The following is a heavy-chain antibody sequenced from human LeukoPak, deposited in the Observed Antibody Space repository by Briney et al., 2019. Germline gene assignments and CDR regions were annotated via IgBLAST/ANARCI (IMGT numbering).Heavy chain of an antibody. Sequence: ASVKVSCKASGYTFTSYDINWVRQATGQGLEWMGWMNPNSGNTGYAQKFQGRVTMTRNTSISTAYMELSSLRSEDTAVYYCAKGDYSNPGGDWFDPWGQGTLVTVSS. CDR2: MNPNSGNT. D-gene: IGHD4-11*01. CDR3: AKGDYSNPGGDWFDP. J-gene: IGHJ5*02. V-gene: IGHV1-8*01. CDR1: GYTFTSYD.